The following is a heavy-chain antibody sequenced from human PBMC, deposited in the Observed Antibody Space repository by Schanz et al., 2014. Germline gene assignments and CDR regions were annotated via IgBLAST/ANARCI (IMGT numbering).Heavy chain of an antibody. CDR1: GFTFSNFA. Sequence: VQLVESGGGVVQPGRSLRLSCAASGFTFSNFAIHWVRQAPGKGLEWVSAINTADTTYYADSVKGRFTVSRDNSKNTVYLHMNSLRDKDTAVYYCAKDMNREATAPESWGQGTLVVVSS. J-gene: IGHJ5*02. D-gene: IGHD5-12*01. CDR3: AKDMNREATAPES. V-gene: IGHV3-23*04. CDR2: INTADTT.